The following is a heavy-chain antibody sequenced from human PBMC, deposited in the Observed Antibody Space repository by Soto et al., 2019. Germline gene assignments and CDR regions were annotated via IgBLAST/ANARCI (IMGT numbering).Heavy chain of an antibody. Sequence: GESLKISCKGSGYSFTSYWIGWVRQMPGKGLEWMGIIYPGDSDTRYSPSFQGQVTISADKSISNAYLQWSSLKASDTAMYYCARWAVVVVTDATLLDYGMDVWGQGNTVTVSS. D-gene: IGHD2-2*01. J-gene: IGHJ6*02. CDR3: ARWAVVVVTDATLLDYGMDV. CDR2: IYPGDSDT. CDR1: GYSFTSYW. V-gene: IGHV5-51*01.